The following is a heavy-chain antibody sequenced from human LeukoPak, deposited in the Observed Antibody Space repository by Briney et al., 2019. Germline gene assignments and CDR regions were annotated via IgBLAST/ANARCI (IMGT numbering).Heavy chain of an antibody. CDR2: LYHSGDTTFT. J-gene: IGHJ4*02. CDR3: ARAQVGIVGATEFAY. CDR1: GDSITSSNW. Sequence: PSETLSLTCAVSGDSITSSNWWSWVRQPPGQGLEWIVELYHSGDTTFTNFNPSLKSRVTISVDKSRNQFSLKVSSVTAADTAVYYCARAQVGIVGATEFAYWGQGTLVTVSS. D-gene: IGHD1-26*01. V-gene: IGHV4-4*02.